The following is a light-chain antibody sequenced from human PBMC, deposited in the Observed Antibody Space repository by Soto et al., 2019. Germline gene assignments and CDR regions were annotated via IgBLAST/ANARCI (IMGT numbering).Light chain of an antibody. Sequence: QSALTQPASGSGSPGQSITISCTGTRSDVGGYNYVSWYQHHPGKVPQLLIYDVSNRPSGVSNRFSGSKSGNTASLTLSGLQAEDEADYYCYSYTSSNTYVFGTGTKLTVL. CDR2: DVS. J-gene: IGLJ1*01. CDR1: RSDVGGYNY. V-gene: IGLV2-14*03. CDR3: YSYTSSNTYV.